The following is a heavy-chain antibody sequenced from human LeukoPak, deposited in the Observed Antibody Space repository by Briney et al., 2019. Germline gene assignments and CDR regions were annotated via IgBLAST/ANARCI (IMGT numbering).Heavy chain of an antibody. Sequence: ASVKVSCKASGYTFTGYYMHWVRQAPGQGLEWMGRSNPNSGGTNYAQKFQGRVTMTRDTSISTAYMELSRLRSDDTAVYYCARPHTVLYNWFDPWGQGTLVTVSS. CDR2: SNPNSGGT. CDR1: GYTFTGYY. V-gene: IGHV1-2*06. J-gene: IGHJ5*02. CDR3: ARPHTVLYNWFDP. D-gene: IGHD4-11*01.